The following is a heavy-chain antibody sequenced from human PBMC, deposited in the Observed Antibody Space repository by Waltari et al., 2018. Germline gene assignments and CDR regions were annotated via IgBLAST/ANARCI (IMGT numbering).Heavy chain of an antibody. Sequence: QVQLQESGPGLVKPSQTLSLTCTVSGGSISSGGYYWSWIRQHPGKGLEWIGYIYYSGSTYYTPSLKSRVTISVDTSKNQFSLKLSSVTAADTAVYYCARGVGYSSSRYNWFDPWGQGTLVTVSS. D-gene: IGHD6-13*01. CDR1: GGSISSGGYY. CDR3: ARGVGYSSSRYNWFDP. J-gene: IGHJ5*02. V-gene: IGHV4-31*03. CDR2: IYYSGST.